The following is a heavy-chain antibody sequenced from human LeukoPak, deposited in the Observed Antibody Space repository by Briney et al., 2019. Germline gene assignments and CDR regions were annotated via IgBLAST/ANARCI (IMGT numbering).Heavy chain of an antibody. Sequence: ASVKVSCKASGYTFTGYYMHWLRQAPGQGLEWMGWINPNSGGTNYAQKFQGRVTMTRDTSISTAYMELSRLRSDDTAVYYCARHGYCSSTSCRNWFDPWGQGTLVTVSS. D-gene: IGHD2-2*03. CDR3: ARHGYCSSTSCRNWFDP. CDR1: GYTFTGYY. CDR2: INPNSGGT. J-gene: IGHJ5*02. V-gene: IGHV1-2*02.